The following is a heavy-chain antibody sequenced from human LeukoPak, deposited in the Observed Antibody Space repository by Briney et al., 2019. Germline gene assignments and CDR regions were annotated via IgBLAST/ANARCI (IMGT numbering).Heavy chain of an antibody. Sequence: GGSLRLSCAASGFPFTNYYMSWIRRAPGKGLEWVSFISRDGTATHYADSVKGRYTISRDNARNSLYLQMSSLRADDTAVYYCAIPSSYDGSRYYHAYWGQGTLVSVSS. J-gene: IGHJ4*02. CDR2: ISRDGTAT. CDR3: AIPSSYDGSRYYHAY. D-gene: IGHD3-22*01. V-gene: IGHV3-11*04. CDR1: GFPFTNYY.